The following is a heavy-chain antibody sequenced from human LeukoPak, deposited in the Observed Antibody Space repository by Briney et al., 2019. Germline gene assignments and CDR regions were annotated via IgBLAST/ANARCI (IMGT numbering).Heavy chain of an antibody. D-gene: IGHD2-21*02. V-gene: IGHV1-2*02. CDR1: GYTFTGYY. J-gene: IGHJ3*02. CDR3: ARGTGVVTDAFNI. Sequence: ASVKVPCKASGYTFTGYYMHWVRQAPGQGLEWMGWINPNGGGTNYAQNFQGRVTMTTDTSISTAYMELRGLRSDDTAVYYCARGTGVVTDAFNIWGQGTMVTVSS. CDR2: INPNGGGT.